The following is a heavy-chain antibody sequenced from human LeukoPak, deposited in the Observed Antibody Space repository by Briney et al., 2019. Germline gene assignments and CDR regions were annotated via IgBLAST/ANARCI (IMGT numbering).Heavy chain of an antibody. J-gene: IGHJ3*02. CDR2: IYTSGST. CDR3: ARHDSSGPYNAFDI. Sequence: PSETLSLTCTVSGGSISSYYWSWIRQPAGKGLEWIGRIYTSGSTNYNPSLKSRVTMSVDTSKNQFSLKLSSVTAAETAVYYCARHDSSGPYNAFDIWGQGTMVTVS. V-gene: IGHV4-4*07. D-gene: IGHD3-22*01. CDR1: GGSISSYY.